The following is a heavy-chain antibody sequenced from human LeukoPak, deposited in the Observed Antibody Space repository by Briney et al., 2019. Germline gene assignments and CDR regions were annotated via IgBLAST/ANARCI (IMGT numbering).Heavy chain of an antibody. D-gene: IGHD5-24*01. V-gene: IGHV3-30*18. Sequence: GGSLRLSCAASGFTFRNYVIHWVRQAPGKGLEWVAVTSSDLNVKLYADSVKGRFTISRDNSKNTLYLQMNSLRAEDTAVYYCAKGFQRWLQLSPLDYWGQGTLVTVSS. CDR1: GFTFRNYV. J-gene: IGHJ4*02. CDR3: AKGFQRWLQLSPLDY. CDR2: TSSDLNVK.